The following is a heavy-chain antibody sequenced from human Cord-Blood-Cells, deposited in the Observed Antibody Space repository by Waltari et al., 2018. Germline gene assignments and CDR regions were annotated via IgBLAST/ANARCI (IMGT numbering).Heavy chain of an antibody. CDR2: INPNSGGT. CDR1: GYTFTGYY. Sequence: QVQLVQSGAEVKKPGASVKVSCKASGYTFTGYYMHWLRQAPGQGLEWMGWINPNSGGTNYAQKFRGWVTMTRDTSISTAYMELSRLRSDDTAVYYCARAAAADNWFDPWGQGTLVTVSS. V-gene: IGHV1-2*04. D-gene: IGHD6-13*01. J-gene: IGHJ5*02. CDR3: ARAAAADNWFDP.